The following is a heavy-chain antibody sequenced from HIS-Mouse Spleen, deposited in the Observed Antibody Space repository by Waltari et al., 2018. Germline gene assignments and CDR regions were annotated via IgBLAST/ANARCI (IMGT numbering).Heavy chain of an antibody. D-gene: IGHD3-3*01. V-gene: IGHV1-18*01. J-gene: IGHJ3*02. CDR1: GYTFTSYG. CDR2: IIAYNVNT. Sequence: QVQLVQSGAEVKKPGASVKVSCKASGYTFTSYGISWVRQVPGQGLEWMGWIIAYNVNTNYAQKLQGRVTLPTDTSTSTAYMELRSLRSDDTAVYYCARGYDFWSGSNAFDIWGQGTMVTVSS. CDR3: ARGYDFWSGSNAFDI.